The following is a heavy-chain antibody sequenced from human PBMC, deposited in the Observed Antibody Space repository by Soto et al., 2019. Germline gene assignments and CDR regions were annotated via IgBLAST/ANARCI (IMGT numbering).Heavy chain of an antibody. Sequence: PGGSLRLSCAASGFTFSRGAMGWVRQAPGKGLEWVSGISGSGGSTYYADSVKGRFTISRDNSKNTLYLQMNSLRAEDTAVYYCARRGSGSYYYYWGQGTLVTVSS. D-gene: IGHD1-26*01. V-gene: IGHV3-23*01. J-gene: IGHJ4*02. CDR2: ISGSGGST. CDR1: GFTFSRGA. CDR3: ARRGSGSYYYY.